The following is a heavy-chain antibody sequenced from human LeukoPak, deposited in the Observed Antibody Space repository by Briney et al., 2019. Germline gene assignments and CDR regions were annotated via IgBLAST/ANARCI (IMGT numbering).Heavy chain of an antibody. V-gene: IGHV4-34*01. CDR2: IKHSIST. J-gene: IGHJ4*02. D-gene: IGHD3-9*01. Sequence: TSETLSLTSAVYGGSFSGYSWRWIRQPPGKGLEWLGEIKHSISTKYNPYIKRRVTISVDTSTTQFSLKLSSVPAAGSALYYCARVFSPRGYDIVTGYLYYFDYWGQGTLVTVSS. CDR1: GGSFSGYS. CDR3: ARVFSPRGYDIVTGYLYYFDY.